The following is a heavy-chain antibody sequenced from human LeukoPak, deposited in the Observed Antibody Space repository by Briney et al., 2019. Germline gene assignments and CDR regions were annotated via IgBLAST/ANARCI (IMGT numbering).Heavy chain of an antibody. V-gene: IGHV3-30*18. J-gene: IGHJ4*02. D-gene: IGHD1-14*01. Sequence: QPGGSLRLSCAVSGFTFSAYGMHWVRQAPGKGPEWVAIISYDGINKYYPDSVKGRFTISRDNSKNTLYLQMNSLRAEDTAVYYCAKDTRDDHHSDYWGQGTLVTVSP. CDR2: ISYDGINK. CDR3: AKDTRDDHHSDY. CDR1: GFTFSAYG.